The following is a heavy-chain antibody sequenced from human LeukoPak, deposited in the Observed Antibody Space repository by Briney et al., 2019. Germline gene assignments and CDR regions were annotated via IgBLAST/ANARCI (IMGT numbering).Heavy chain of an antibody. CDR3: ARGPPGSLNWFDP. CDR1: GGSISSGAYY. Sequence: SETLSLTCTVSGGSISSGAYYWSWIRQHPGKGLEWIGSIYDSGSTYYNPSFKSRVIISLDTSKKWFSLKLTSVTVADTAIYYCARGPPGSLNWFDPWGQGTLVTVSS. CDR2: IYDSGST. V-gene: IGHV4-31*03. D-gene: IGHD3-10*01. J-gene: IGHJ5*02.